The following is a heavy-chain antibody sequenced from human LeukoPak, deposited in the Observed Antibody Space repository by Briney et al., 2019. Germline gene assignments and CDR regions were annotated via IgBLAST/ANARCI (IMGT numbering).Heavy chain of an antibody. D-gene: IGHD5-18*01. CDR3: AKDPDVDTAMVAWFDP. J-gene: IGHJ5*02. CDR1: GFTFSSYA. V-gene: IGHV3-23*01. CDR2: ISGSGGST. Sequence: PGGSLRLSCAASGFTFSSYAMSWVRQAPGKGLEWVSAISGSGGSTYYADSVKGRFTISRDNSRNTLYLQMNSLRAEDTAVYYCAKDPDVDTAMVAWFDPWGQGTLVTVSS.